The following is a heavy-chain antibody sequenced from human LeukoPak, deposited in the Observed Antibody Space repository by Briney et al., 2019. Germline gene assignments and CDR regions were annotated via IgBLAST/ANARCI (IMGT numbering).Heavy chain of an antibody. CDR2: IIPIFGTA. V-gene: IGHV1-69*05. CDR1: GGTFSSYA. J-gene: IGHJ4*02. Sequence: SVKVSCKASGGTFSSYAISWVRQAPGQGLEWMGRIIPIFGTANYAQKFQGRVTITTDESTNTAYMELSSLRSEDAAVYYCARGGSGWYDYWGQRTLVTVSS. CDR3: ARGGSGWYDY. D-gene: IGHD6-19*01.